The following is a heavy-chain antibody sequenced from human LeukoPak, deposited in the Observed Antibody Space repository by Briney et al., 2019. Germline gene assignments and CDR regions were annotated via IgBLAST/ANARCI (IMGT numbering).Heavy chain of an antibody. V-gene: IGHV1-69*04. CDR2: IIPILGIA. D-gene: IGHD3-3*01. CDR1: GGTFSSYA. Sequence: SVKVSCTASGGTFSSYAISWVRQAPGQGLGWMGRIIPILGIANYAQKFQGRVTITADKSTSTAYMELSSLRSEDTAVYYCAREWGGFYDFWSGYTRTPNWFDPWGQGTLVTVSS. J-gene: IGHJ5*02. CDR3: AREWGGFYDFWSGYTRTPNWFDP.